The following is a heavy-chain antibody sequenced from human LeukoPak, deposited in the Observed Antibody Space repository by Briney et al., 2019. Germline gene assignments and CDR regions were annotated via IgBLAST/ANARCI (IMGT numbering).Heavy chain of an antibody. Sequence: AGGSLRLSCAASGFTFSSYGMHWVRQAPGKGLEWVAFIRYDGSNKYYADSVKGRFTISRDNSKNTLYLQMNSLRAEDTAVYYCFCPGSLSGSYRVLLDYWGQGTLVTVSS. CDR2: IRYDGSNK. CDR3: FCPGSLSGSYRVLLDY. D-gene: IGHD1-26*01. V-gene: IGHV3-30*02. J-gene: IGHJ4*02. CDR1: GFTFSSYG.